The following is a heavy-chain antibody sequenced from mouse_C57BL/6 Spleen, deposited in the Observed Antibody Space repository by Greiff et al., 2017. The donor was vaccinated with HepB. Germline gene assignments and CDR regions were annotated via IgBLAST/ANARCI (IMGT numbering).Heavy chain of an antibody. Sequence: VQLQQPGAELVRPGTSVKLSCKASGYTFTSYWMHWVKQRPGQGLEWIGVIDPSDSYTNYNQKFKGKATLTVDTSSSTAYMQLSSLTSEDSAVYYCARRDYGPWFAYWGQVTLVTVSA. V-gene: IGHV1-59*01. CDR1: GYTFTSYW. D-gene: IGHD1-1*01. J-gene: IGHJ3*01. CDR3: ARRDYGPWFAY. CDR2: IDPSDSYT.